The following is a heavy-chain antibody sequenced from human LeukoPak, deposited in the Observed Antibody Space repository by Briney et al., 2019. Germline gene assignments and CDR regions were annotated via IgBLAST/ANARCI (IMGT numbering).Heavy chain of an antibody. CDR2: VSRSRGAT. D-gene: IGHD1-26*01. J-gene: IGHJ4*02. Sequence: GGSLRLSCAASGFSFTSYAMSWVRQAQGKGLEWVSAVSRSRGATYYADSVKGRFTLSRDNSKSTVYLEMNSLRAEDTAVYFCAKGGKWDVXPFDYWGQGTXVXVSS. V-gene: IGHV3-23*01. CDR3: AKGGKWDVXPFDY. CDR1: GFSFTSYA.